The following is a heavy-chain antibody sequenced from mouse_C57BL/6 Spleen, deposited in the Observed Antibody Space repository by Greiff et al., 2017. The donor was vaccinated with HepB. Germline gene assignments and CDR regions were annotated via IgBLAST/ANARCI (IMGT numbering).Heavy chain of an antibody. V-gene: IGHV14-4*01. Sequence: VQLQQSGAELVRPVSAVKLSCFASGFNIRDDYMHWVKQRPEQGLEWIGWIDPDNGDTEYASKFQGKATITADTSSNTAYLQLSSLTSEDTAVYYCTRRDSNGAWFAYWGQGTLVTVSA. CDR3: TRRDSNGAWFAY. J-gene: IGHJ3*01. CDR1: GFNIRDDY. CDR2: IDPDNGDT.